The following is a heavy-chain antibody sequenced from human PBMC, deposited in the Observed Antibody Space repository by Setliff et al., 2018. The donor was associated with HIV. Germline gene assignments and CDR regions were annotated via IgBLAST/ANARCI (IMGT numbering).Heavy chain of an antibody. Sequence: SETLSLTCNVSGVSISSGLQYWGWVRQSPGKGLEWIGTISYSGNTYYNPSLKSRVTISVDTSKSQFSLNMSSVTAADSATYYCATMGAQGTYFDNWGQGTLVTVSS. CDR3: ATMGAQGTYFDN. J-gene: IGHJ4*02. CDR2: ISYSGNT. D-gene: IGHD1-26*01. V-gene: IGHV4-39*01. CDR1: GVSISSGLQY.